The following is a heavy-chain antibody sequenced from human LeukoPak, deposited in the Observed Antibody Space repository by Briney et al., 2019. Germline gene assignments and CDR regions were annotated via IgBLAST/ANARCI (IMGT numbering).Heavy chain of an antibody. V-gene: IGHV3-48*02. D-gene: IGHD3-22*01. CDR1: GFTFSRYN. CDR2: ISFSSGSI. CDR3: TSLNYYYDTGGSP. Sequence: GGSLRLSCAASGFTFSRYNMNWVRQPPGKVLEWVSYISFSSGSISYAESVKGRFTISRDNAKSSLYLQMKSLRDEDTAVYYCTSLNYYYDTGGSPWGQGTLVTVSS. J-gene: IGHJ5*02.